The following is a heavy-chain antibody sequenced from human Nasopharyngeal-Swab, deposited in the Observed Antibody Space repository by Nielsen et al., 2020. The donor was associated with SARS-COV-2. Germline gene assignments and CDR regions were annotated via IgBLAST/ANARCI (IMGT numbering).Heavy chain of an antibody. J-gene: IGHJ4*02. CDR2: ISYDGSNK. V-gene: IGHV3-30*18. CDR1: GFTFSSDG. D-gene: IGHD3-22*01. CDR3: AKDYYDSSGYYYPSRFDY. Sequence: GSALKISCAASGFTFSSDGMHWGRQAPGKGLEWVAVISYDGSNKYYADSVKGRFTISRDNSKNTLYLQMNSLRAEDTAVYYCAKDYYDSSGYYYPSRFDYWGQGTLVTVSS.